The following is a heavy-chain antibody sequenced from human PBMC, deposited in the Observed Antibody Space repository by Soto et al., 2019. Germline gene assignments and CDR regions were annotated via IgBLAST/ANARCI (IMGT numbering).Heavy chain of an antibody. CDR2: IASSGNA. D-gene: IGHD3-16*01. CDR1: DSCISNFY. V-gene: IGHV4-59*01. Sequence: SETLSRTGTVGDSCISNFYWSWMRRPPGKGLEWIGCIASSGNAYYKPSRKSRFAISVDTCSSQFSLNLSSVSAADPAVGDGARARMILNQSYFESWGQETPLTASS. J-gene: IGHJ4*02. CDR3: ARARMILNQSYFES.